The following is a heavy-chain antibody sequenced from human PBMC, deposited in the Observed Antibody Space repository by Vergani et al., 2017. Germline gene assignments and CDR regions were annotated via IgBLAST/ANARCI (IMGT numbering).Heavy chain of an antibody. CDR3: ARGRRCSGGSCSRYYFDY. D-gene: IGHD2-15*01. V-gene: IGHV1-8*01. CDR2: MNPNSGNT. Sequence: QVQLVQSGAEVKKPGASVKVSCKASGYTFTSYDINWVRQATGQGLEWMGWMNPNSGNTGYAQKFQGRVTMTRYTSISTAYMELSSLRSEDTAVYYCARGRRCSGGSCSRYYFDYWGRGTLVTVSS. CDR1: GYTFTSYD. J-gene: IGHJ4*02.